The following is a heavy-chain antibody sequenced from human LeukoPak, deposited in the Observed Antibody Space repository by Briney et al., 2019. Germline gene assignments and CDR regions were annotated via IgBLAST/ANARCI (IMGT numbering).Heavy chain of an antibody. Sequence: GASVKVSCKASGYIFTSYGINWVRQAPGQGLEWMGWISGNNGNTNYAQKLQGRVTMTTDTSTSTVSMELRSLRSDDTAVYYCVRSFGTTVIYTPFDYWGQGTLVTVSS. J-gene: IGHJ4*02. D-gene: IGHD4-17*01. CDR2: ISGNNGNT. CDR3: VRSFGTTVIYTPFDY. V-gene: IGHV1-18*01. CDR1: GYIFTSYG.